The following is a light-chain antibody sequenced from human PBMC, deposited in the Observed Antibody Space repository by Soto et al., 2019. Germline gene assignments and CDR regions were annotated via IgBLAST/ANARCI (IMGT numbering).Light chain of an antibody. J-gene: IGLJ1*01. Sequence: QSVLTQPPSASGTPGQRVTISCSGRSSNIGSNYIYWFQQLPGTAPKLLMYRSNQRPSGVPDRFSGSKSGTSASLAISGLRSEDEADYYCAAWDDSLSGPVFGTGTKVTVL. CDR3: AAWDDSLSGPV. CDR2: RSN. CDR1: SSNIGSNY. V-gene: IGLV1-47*01.